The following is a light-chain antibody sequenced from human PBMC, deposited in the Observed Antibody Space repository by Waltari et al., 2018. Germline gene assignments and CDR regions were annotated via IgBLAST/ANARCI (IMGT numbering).Light chain of an antibody. Sequence: EIVLTQSPGTLSLSPGERATLSCRASQSVGWSLAWYQQKPGQAPRLLIYVASTRAPGIPDRFSGGGSGTDFSLTISRLEPEDFAVYHCQHYVRLPVTFGQGTKVEIK. CDR1: QSVGWS. CDR2: VAS. J-gene: IGKJ1*01. V-gene: IGKV3-20*01. CDR3: QHYVRLPVT.